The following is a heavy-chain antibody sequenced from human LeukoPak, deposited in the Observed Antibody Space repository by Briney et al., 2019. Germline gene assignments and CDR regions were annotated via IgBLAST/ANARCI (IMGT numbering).Heavy chain of an antibody. CDR1: GFTFSDYY. CDR2: ISSSGSTI. J-gene: IGHJ6*03. D-gene: IGHD5-18*01. V-gene: IGHV3-11*04. CDR3: ARDRGYSYVYYYYYYMDV. Sequence: GGSLRLSCAASGFTFSDYYMSWIRQAPGKGLEWVSYISSSGSTIYYADSVKGRFTISRDNAKNSLYLQMNSLRAEDTAVYYCARDRGYSYVYYYYYYMDVWGKGTTVTVSS.